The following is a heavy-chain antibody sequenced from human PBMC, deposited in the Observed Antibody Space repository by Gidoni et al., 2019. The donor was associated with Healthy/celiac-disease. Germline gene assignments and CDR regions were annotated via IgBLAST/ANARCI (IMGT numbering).Heavy chain of an antibody. V-gene: IGHV1-18*01. CDR1: GYTFTSYG. D-gene: IGHD3-3*01. J-gene: IGHJ5*02. CDR3: ARSITIFGVVISNWFDP. Sequence: QVQLVQSGAEVKKPGASVKVSCKASGYTFTSYGISWVRQAPGQGLEWMGWISAYNGNTNYAQKLQGRVTMTTDTSTSTAYMELRSLRSDDTAVYYCARSITIFGVVISNWFDPWGQGTLVTVSS. CDR2: ISAYNGNT.